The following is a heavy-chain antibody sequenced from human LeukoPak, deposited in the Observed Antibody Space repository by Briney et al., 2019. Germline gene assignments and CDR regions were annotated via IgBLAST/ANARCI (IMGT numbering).Heavy chain of an antibody. V-gene: IGHV3-30-3*01. J-gene: IGHJ4*02. Sequence: GGSLRLSCVASGFTLRNYAIHWVRQAPGKGLEWVAVISFDGNSEYYADSVQGRFTLSRDNSRNTLFLQMRSLRTEDTALYYCARDYLKYTYGYVADTWSQGTLVTVSS. CDR1: GFTLRNYA. CDR2: ISFDGNSE. D-gene: IGHD5-18*01. CDR3: ARDYLKYTYGYVADT.